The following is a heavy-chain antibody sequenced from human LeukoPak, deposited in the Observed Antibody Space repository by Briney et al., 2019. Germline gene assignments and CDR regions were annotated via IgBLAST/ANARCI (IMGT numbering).Heavy chain of an antibody. V-gene: IGHV3-23*01. Sequence: GGSLRLSCAASGFTFSSYAMSWVRQAPGKGLEWVSAISGSGGSTYYADSVRGRFTISRGNSRNTLSLEMSSLRAEDTAIYFCAKDETTSGINYFHYWGQGILVTVSS. CDR1: GFTFSSYA. CDR2: ISGSGGST. CDR3: AKDETTSGINYFHY. J-gene: IGHJ4*02. D-gene: IGHD1-1*01.